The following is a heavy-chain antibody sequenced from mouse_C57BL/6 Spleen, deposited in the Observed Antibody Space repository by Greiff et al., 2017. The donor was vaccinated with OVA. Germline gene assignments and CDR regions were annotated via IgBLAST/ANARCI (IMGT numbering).Heavy chain of an antibody. CDR1: GFTFSSYG. CDR2: ISSGGSYT. CDR3: ARQTGTRGYYFDY. V-gene: IGHV5-6*01. J-gene: IGHJ2*01. Sequence: EVQRVESGGDLVKPGGSLKLSCAASGFTFSSYGMSWVRQTPDKRLEWVATISSGGSYTYYPDSVKGRFTISRDNAKNTLYLQMSSLKSEDTAMYYCARQTGTRGYYFDYWGQGTTLTVSS. D-gene: IGHD4-1*01.